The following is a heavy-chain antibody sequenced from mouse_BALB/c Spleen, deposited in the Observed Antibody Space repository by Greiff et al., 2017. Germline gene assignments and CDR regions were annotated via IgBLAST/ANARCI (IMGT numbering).Heavy chain of an antibody. J-gene: IGHJ3*01. V-gene: IGHV1S56*01. CDR3: ARSGDYVGFAY. CDR1: GYTFTSYY. D-gene: IGHD2-4*01. CDR2: IYPGNVNT. Sequence: QVQLQQSGPELVKPGASVRISCKASGYTFTSYYIHWVKQRPGQGLEWIGWIYPGNVNTKYNEKFKGKATLTADKSSSTAYMQLSSLTSEDSAVYFCARSGDYVGFAYWGQGTLVTVSA.